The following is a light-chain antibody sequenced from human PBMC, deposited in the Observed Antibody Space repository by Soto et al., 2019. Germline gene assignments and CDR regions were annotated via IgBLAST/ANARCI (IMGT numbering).Light chain of an antibody. CDR2: DNN. Sequence: QSVLTQPPSVSVAPGQKVTISCSGSSSNIGSNYVSWYQQLPGTAPKLLIYDNNKRPSGIPDRFSDSRSGTSATLGITGLQTGDEADYYCGTWDNSLTAGVFGGGTKLTVL. CDR3: GTWDNSLTAGV. V-gene: IGLV1-51*01. CDR1: SSNIGSNY. J-gene: IGLJ3*02.